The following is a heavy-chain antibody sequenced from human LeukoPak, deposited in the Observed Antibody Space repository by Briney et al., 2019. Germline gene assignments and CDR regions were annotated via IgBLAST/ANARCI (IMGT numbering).Heavy chain of an antibody. CDR3: ARGSGSYFPDVFDI. CDR1: GGSISSYY. J-gene: IGHJ3*02. CDR2: IYYSGST. V-gene: IGHV4-59*01. D-gene: IGHD1-26*01. Sequence: SETLSLTCTVSGGSISSYYWSWIRQPPGKGLEWIGYIYYSGSTNYNPSLKSRVTISVDTSKNQFSLKLSSVTAADTAVYYCARGSGSYFPDVFDIWGQGTMVTVSS.